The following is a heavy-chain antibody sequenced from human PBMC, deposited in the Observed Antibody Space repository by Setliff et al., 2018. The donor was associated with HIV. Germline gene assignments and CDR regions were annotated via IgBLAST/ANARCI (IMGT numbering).Heavy chain of an antibody. V-gene: IGHV3-30-3*01. D-gene: IGHD4-17*01. CDR2: ISYDGSNK. Sequence: GGSLRLSCAASGFTFSSYAMHWVRQAPGKGLEWVAVISYDGSNKYYADSVKGRFTISRDNSKNTLYLQMNSLRAEDTAVYYCARDGVTTVTTKLPEAPDYWGQGTLVTVSS. CDR3: ARDGVTTVTTKLPEAPDY. J-gene: IGHJ4*02. CDR1: GFTFSSYA.